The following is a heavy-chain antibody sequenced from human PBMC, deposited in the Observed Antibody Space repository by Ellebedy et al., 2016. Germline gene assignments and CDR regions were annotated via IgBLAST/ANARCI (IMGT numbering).Heavy chain of an antibody. CDR1: GFTFSNYG. D-gene: IGHD2-15*01. CDR3: AKKTVAGSATEGFDY. Sequence: GGSLRLXCAASGFTFSNYGMTWVRQAPGKGLEWVAVISDDGNIKFYADSVKGRFTISRDNSKNTLYLQMNSLRTEDTAVYYCAKKTVAGSATEGFDYWGQGTLVTVSS. V-gene: IGHV3-30*18. CDR2: ISDDGNIK. J-gene: IGHJ4*02.